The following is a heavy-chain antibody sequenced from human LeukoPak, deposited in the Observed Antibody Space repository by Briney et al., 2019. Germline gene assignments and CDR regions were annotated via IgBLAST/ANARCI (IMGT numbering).Heavy chain of an antibody. CDR1: GITFGNNW. Sequence: GGSLRLSCAASGITFGNNWMHWVRQGPGKGLVWVSRINSDGSSTSYADSVKGRFTISRDNAKNTLYLQMNSLRAEDTAVYYCARGERQLWPRSGMDVWGQGTTVTVSS. D-gene: IGHD5-18*01. J-gene: IGHJ6*02. V-gene: IGHV3-74*01. CDR3: ARGERQLWPRSGMDV. CDR2: INSDGSST.